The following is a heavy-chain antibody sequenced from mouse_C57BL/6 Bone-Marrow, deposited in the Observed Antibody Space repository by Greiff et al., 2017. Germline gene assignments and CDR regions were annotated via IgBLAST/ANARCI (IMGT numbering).Heavy chain of an antibody. D-gene: IGHD2-4*01. CDR3: ARLWHIGLRRGDAMDY. CDR2: IYPGDGDT. J-gene: IGHJ4*01. V-gene: IGHV1-80*01. CDR1: GYAFSSYW. Sequence: VQLQESGAELVKPGASVKISCKASGYAFSSYWMNWVKQRPGKGLEWIGQIYPGDGDTNYNGKFKGKATLTADKSSSTAYMQLSSLTSEDSAVYFCARLWHIGLRRGDAMDYWGQGTSVTVSS.